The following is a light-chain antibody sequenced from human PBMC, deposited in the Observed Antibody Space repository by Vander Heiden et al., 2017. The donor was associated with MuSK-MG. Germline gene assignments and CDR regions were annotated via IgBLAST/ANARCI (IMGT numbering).Light chain of an antibody. CDR1: QSISNY. J-gene: IGKJ1*01. Sequence: MHLTQSTSSLYASVGDRVTVTCRARQSISNYLKSYHQRLGKAPKLLIYAASNAQNGVPSRFSGSGSGTDFTLTISGLQPEDFATYFCQQSYSSPWTFGQGTKVEI. CDR2: AAS. V-gene: IGKV1-39*01. CDR3: QQSYSSPWT.